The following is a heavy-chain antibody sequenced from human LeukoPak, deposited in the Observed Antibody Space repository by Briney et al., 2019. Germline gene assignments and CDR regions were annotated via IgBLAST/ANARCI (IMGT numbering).Heavy chain of an antibody. CDR3: ARVVRQLVPFDY. CDR2: MNPNSGNT. V-gene: IGHV1-8*01. Sequence: ASVKVSCKASGYTFTSYDINWVRQATGQGLEWMGWMNPNSGNTGYAQKFQGRVTMTRNTSISTAYMELSSLRSEDTAVCYCARVVRQLVPFDYWGQGTLVTVSS. D-gene: IGHD6-13*01. J-gene: IGHJ4*02. CDR1: GYTFTSYD.